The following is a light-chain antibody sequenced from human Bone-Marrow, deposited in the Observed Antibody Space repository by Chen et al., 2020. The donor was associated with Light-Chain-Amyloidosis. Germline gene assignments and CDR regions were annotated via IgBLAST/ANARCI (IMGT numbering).Light chain of an antibody. V-gene: IGLV3-21*02. CDR2: DDS. CDR3: QVWDRSSDRPV. J-gene: IGLJ3*02. CDR1: NIGSTS. Sequence: SYVLTQPSSVSVAPGQTATIACGGNNIGSTSVHWYQQTPGQAPLLVVYDDSDRPSGIPERLSGCNSGNAGTLTSSRVEAGDEAGYYCQVWDRSSDRPVFGGGTKLTVL.